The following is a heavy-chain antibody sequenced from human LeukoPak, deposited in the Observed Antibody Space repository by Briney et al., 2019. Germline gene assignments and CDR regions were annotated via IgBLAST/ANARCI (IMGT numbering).Heavy chain of an antibody. Sequence: SGGSLRLSSAASGFLLSNYWMSWVRQAPGQGPEWVANINHDGSVQYYMGSVRGRFTISRDNTKNSLYLQMNSLRAEDTAVFYCARDQYDTWSRRGNFDSWGQGTLVIVSS. D-gene: IGHD3/OR15-3a*01. CDR2: INHDGSVQ. CDR1: GFLLSNYW. J-gene: IGHJ4*02. CDR3: ARDQYDTWSRRGNFDS. V-gene: IGHV3-7*03.